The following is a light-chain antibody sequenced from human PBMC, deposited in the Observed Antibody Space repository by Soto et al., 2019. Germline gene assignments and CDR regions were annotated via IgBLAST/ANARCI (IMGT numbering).Light chain of an antibody. Sequence: DIQMTQSPSSLSASVADRVTITCRASQDIGTDLGWYQQKPGKAPERLIYEASVSQGGVPSRFSGSGSGTEFTLTVSSLQPEDFATYYCVQHYSYPLTFGGGTKVDIK. CDR1: QDIGTD. CDR2: EAS. J-gene: IGKJ4*01. V-gene: IGKV1-17*01. CDR3: VQHYSYPLT.